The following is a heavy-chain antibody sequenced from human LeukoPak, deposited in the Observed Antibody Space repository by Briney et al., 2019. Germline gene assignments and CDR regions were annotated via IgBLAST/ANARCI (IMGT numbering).Heavy chain of an antibody. CDR1: GGSISSGGYY. CDR3: ARSERITGFEGWYFDY. J-gene: IGHJ4*02. CDR2: IYYSGST. D-gene: IGHD1-20*01. V-gene: IGHV4-31*03. Sequence: PSETLSLTCTVSGGSISSGGYYWSWIRQHPGKGLEWIGYIYYSGSTYYNPSLESRVTISVDTSKNQFSLKLSSVTAADTAVYYCARSERITGFEGWYFDYWGQGTLVTVSS.